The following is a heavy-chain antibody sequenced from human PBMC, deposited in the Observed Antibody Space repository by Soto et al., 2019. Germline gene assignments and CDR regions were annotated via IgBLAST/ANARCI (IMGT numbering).Heavy chain of an antibody. CDR3: AKDRDYGGSDY. J-gene: IGHJ4*02. CDR1: GFTVSSTS. D-gene: IGHD4-17*01. CDR2: IYTGGST. Sequence: EVQVVESGGGLVQPGGSLRLSCAASGFTVSSTSMTWARQAPGKGLEWVSDIYTGGSTYYADSVKGRFTISRDNSKNTLYLQMNSLRAEDTAVYYCAKDRDYGGSDYWGEGTLVTVSS. V-gene: IGHV3-66*01.